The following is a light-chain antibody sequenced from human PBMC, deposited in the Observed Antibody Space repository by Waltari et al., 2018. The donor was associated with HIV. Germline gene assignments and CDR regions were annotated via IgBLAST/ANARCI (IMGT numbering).Light chain of an antibody. Sequence: QSALTQPASVSGSPGQSITISCTGTSSDVGGYNYVSWYQQHPGKAPKLMIYDVSNPPSGVSNRFSGSKSGNTASLTISGLQAEDEADYYCSSYTSSSTLAFCGGTKLTVL. V-gene: IGLV2-14*01. CDR1: SSDVGGYNY. CDR3: SSYTSSSTLA. J-gene: IGLJ3*02. CDR2: DVS.